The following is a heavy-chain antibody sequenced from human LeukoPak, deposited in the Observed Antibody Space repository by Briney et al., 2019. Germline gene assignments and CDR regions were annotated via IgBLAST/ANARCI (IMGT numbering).Heavy chain of an antibody. CDR2: INWNGGST. CDR3: ARTTGDAYGMDV. CDR1: GFTFDDYG. V-gene: IGHV3-20*01. Sequence: GGSLRLSCAASGFTFDDYGMSWVRQAPGAGLEWVSGINWNGGSTGYADSVKGRFTISRDNAKNSLYLQMNSLRAEDTALYHCARTTGDAYGMDVWGQGTTVTVSS. J-gene: IGHJ6*02. D-gene: IGHD4-17*01.